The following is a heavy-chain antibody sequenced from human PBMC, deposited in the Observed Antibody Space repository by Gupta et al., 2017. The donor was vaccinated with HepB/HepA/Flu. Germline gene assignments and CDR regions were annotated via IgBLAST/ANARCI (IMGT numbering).Heavy chain of an antibody. Sequence: QVQLVQSGAEVKKPGASVRVSCKGSGYTFTSYDINWVRQATGQGLEWVGWMNPNSGNTGYAQKFQGRVTMTRDTSISTAYMELSSLRSEDTAVYYCARGRGYDATGYVYYFDYWGPGTLVTVSS. J-gene: IGHJ4*02. V-gene: IGHV1-8*01. D-gene: IGHD3-22*01. CDR2: MNPNSGNT. CDR3: ARGRGYDATGYVYYFDY. CDR1: GYTFTSYD.